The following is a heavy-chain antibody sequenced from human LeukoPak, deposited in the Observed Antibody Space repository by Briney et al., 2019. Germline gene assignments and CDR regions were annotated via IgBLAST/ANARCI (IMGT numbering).Heavy chain of an antibody. CDR1: GFTFSRYG. J-gene: IGHJ4*02. Sequence: GRSLRLSCAASGFTFSRYGMHWVRPAPGKGLEWVADISYDGSNKYYADSVKGRFTISRDNSKNTLYLQMNSLRAEDTAVYYCAKAALLGPRDYVYYFDYWGQGTLVTVSS. V-gene: IGHV3-30*18. CDR2: ISYDGSNK. D-gene: IGHD3-16*01. CDR3: AKAALLGPRDYVYYFDY.